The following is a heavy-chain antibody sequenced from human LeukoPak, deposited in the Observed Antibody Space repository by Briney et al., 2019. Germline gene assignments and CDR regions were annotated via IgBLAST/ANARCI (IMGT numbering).Heavy chain of an antibody. CDR1: GFTFSSYG. CDR2: ISYDGSNK. J-gene: IGHJ6*03. Sequence: PGGSLRLSCAASGFTFSSYGMHWVRQAPGKGLEWVAVISYDGSNKYYADSVKGRFTISRDNSKNTLYLQMNSLRAEDTAVYYCARALYGGSNYYYYHMDVWGKGTTVTVSS. D-gene: IGHD2/OR15-2a*01. CDR3: ARALYGGSNYYYYHMDV. V-gene: IGHV3-30*03.